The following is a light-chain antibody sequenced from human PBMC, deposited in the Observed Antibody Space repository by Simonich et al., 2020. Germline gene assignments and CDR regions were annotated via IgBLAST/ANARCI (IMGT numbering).Light chain of an antibody. CDR1: KLGDQC. CDR2: QDS. V-gene: IGLV3-1*01. Sequence: SYELTQPPSVSVSPGQTASITCSGDKLGDQCACWSQQKPGQSPVLVIYQDSRRPSGIHERFSGSNSGNTATLTISGTQAMDEADYYCQAWDSSTAVVFRGGTKLTVL. CDR3: QAWDSSTAVV. J-gene: IGLJ2*01.